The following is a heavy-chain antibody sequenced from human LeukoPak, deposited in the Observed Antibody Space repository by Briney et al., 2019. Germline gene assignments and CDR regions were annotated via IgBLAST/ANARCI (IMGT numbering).Heavy chain of an antibody. Sequence: PSETLSLTCTVSGGSISSGGYYWSWIRQPPGKGLEWIGYIYHSGSTYYNPSLKSRVTISVDRSKNQFSLKLSSVTAADTAVYYCARALAGDGSGSYYNPPTTDFDYWGQGTLVTVSS. CDR1: GGSISSGGYY. CDR2: IYHSGST. J-gene: IGHJ4*02. V-gene: IGHV4-30-2*01. CDR3: ARALAGDGSGSYYNPPTTDFDY. D-gene: IGHD3-10*01.